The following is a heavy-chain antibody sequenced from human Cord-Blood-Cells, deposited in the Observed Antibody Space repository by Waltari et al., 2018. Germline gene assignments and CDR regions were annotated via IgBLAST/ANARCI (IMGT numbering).Heavy chain of an antibody. D-gene: IGHD6-6*01. J-gene: IGHJ2*01. CDR2: IYHSGST. CDR1: GYSISSGYS. V-gene: IGHV4-38-2*02. Sequence: QVQLQESGPGLVKPSETLSLTCTVSGYSISSGYSWGWIRPPPGKGLEWIGSIYHSGSTYYNPSLKSRVTISVDTSKNQFSLKLSSVTAADTAVYYCARGEADGSSSWYFDLWGRGTLVTVSS. CDR3: ARGEADGSSSWYFDL.